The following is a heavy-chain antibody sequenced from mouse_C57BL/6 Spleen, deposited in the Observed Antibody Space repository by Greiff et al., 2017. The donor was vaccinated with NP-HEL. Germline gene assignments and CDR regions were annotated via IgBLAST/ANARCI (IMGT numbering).Heavy chain of an antibody. CDR2: ISDGGSYT. Sequence: VATISDGGSYTYYPDNVKGRFTISRDNAKNNLYLQMSHLKSEDTAMYYCARDTGNWDGGYFDYWGQGTTLTVSS. J-gene: IGHJ2*01. CDR3: ARDTGNWDGGYFDY. D-gene: IGHD4-1*01. V-gene: IGHV5-4*01.